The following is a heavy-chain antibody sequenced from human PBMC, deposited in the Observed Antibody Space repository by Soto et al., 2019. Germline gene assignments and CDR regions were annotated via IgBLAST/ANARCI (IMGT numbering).Heavy chain of an antibody. J-gene: IGHJ4*02. CDR2: IYYSGPS. Sequence: SETLSLTCTVSGGSVSRDSNFWSWIRQPPGKGLEWIGYIYYSGPSRYNPSLESRVTISIDSSKNQVSLTLTSVTAADTAVYYCARGYSHYAHWGRGTLVTAPQ. CDR1: GGSVSRDSNF. D-gene: IGHD4-4*01. CDR3: ARGYSHYAH. V-gene: IGHV4-61*01.